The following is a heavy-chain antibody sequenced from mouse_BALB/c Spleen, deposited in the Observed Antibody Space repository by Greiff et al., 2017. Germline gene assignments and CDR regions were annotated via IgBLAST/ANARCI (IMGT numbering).Heavy chain of an antibody. D-gene: IGHD2-14*01. J-gene: IGHJ4*01. CDR1: GYTFTDYN. V-gene: IGHV1S29*02. CDR2: IYPYNGGT. CDR3: ARADYRSYYAMDY. Sequence: EVQLQQSGPELVKPGASVKISCKASGYTFTDYNMHWVKQSHGKSLEWIGYIYPYNGGTGYNQKFKSKATLTVDNSSSTAYMELRSLTSEDSAVYYCARADYRSYYAMDYWGQGTSVTVSS.